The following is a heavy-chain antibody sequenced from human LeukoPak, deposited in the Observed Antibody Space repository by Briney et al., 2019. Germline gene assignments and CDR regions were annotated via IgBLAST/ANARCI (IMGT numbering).Heavy chain of an antibody. V-gene: IGHV3-21*01. CDR3: ARDLHILTGYNGFDY. Sequence: PGGSLRLSCAASGFTFSSYSMNWVRQAPGKGLEWVSSISSSSSYIYYADSVKGRFTISRGNAKNSLYLQMNSLRAEDTAVYYCARDLHILTGYNGFDYWGQGTLVTVSS. D-gene: IGHD3-9*01. CDR2: ISSSSSYI. CDR1: GFTFSSYS. J-gene: IGHJ4*02.